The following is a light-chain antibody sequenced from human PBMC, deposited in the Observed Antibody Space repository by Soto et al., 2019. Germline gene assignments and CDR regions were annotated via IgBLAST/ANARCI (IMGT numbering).Light chain of an antibody. Sequence: EIVLTQSPGTLSLSPGERTTLSCRASQSFRSSYLAWYQQKPGQAPRLLIYDASSRATGIPDRFSGSGSGTDFTLTISRLEPEDFAVYYCQQYGSSPRTFGQGTKLEIK. J-gene: IGKJ2*02. CDR3: QQYGSSPRT. CDR2: DAS. V-gene: IGKV3-20*01. CDR1: QSFRSSY.